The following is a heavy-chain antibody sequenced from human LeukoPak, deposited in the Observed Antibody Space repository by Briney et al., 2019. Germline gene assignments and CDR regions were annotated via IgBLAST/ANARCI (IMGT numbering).Heavy chain of an antibody. Sequence: GGSLRLSCAASGFTFSNYIMNWVRQAPGKGLEWVSSISSSGSYIYYADSVKGRFTISRDNAKNSLYLQMNSLRAEDTALYYCARESSNYGFYYYYMDVWGKGTTVTVSS. V-gene: IGHV3-21*04. J-gene: IGHJ6*03. D-gene: IGHD4-11*01. CDR2: ISSSGSYI. CDR1: GFTFSNYI. CDR3: ARESSNYGFYYYYMDV.